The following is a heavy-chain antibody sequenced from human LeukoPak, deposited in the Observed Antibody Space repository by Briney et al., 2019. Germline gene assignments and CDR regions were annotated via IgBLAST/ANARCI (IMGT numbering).Heavy chain of an antibody. D-gene: IGHD5-18*01. CDR1: GGSISSSSYY. J-gene: IGHJ4*02. V-gene: IGHV4-39*01. CDR2: IYYSGST. Sequence: PSETPSLTCTVSGGSISSSSYYWGWIRQPPGKGLEWIGSIYYSGSTYYNPSLKSRVTISVDTSKNQFSLKLSSVTAADTAVYYCARPRYSYGYDFDYWGQGTLVTVSS. CDR3: ARPRYSYGYDFDY.